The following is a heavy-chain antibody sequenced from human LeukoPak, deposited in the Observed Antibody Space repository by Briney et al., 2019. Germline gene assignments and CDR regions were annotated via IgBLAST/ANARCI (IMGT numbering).Heavy chain of an antibody. D-gene: IGHD6-19*01. CDR3: ARGPPYSSGWHWGHPFDY. CDR2: IYTSGST. J-gene: IGHJ4*02. V-gene: IGHV4-61*02. CDR1: GGSISNKNYH. Sequence: SETLSLTCTVSGGSISNKNYHWGWIRQPAGKGLEWIGRIYTSGSTNYNPSLKSRVTISVDKSKNQFSLKLSSVTAADTAVYYCARGPPYSSGWHWGHPFDYWGQGTLVTVSS.